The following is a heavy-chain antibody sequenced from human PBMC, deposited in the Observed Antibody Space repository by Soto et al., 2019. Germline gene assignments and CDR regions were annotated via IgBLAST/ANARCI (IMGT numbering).Heavy chain of an antibody. CDR1: GCTFSSYA. CDR3: AKYIAPDYVYWCGYYTELFAI. V-gene: IGHV3-23*01. CDR2: ISGSGGST. Sequence: GGSLRLSCAASGCTFSSYAMSWVRQAPGKGLEWVSAISGSGGSTYYADSVKGRFTISRDNSKNTLYLQMNSLRAEDTAVYYCAKYIAPDYVYWCGYYTELFAIWTQGTTDT. J-gene: IGHJ3*02. D-gene: IGHD3-3*01.